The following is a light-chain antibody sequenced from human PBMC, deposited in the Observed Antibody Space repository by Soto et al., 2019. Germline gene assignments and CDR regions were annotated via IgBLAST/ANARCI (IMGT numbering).Light chain of an antibody. Sequence: MTQSPSSLSASTGDTVTITCRASQDIGSVSSSYLAWYQQKPGQAPRLLIYGASSRATGIPDRFSGSVSGTDFTLTISSLQAEDVAVYYCQQYYSTPLTFGGGTKVDIK. CDR2: GAS. V-gene: IGKV3D-7*01. CDR1: QDIGSVSSSY. J-gene: IGKJ4*01. CDR3: QQYYSTPLT.